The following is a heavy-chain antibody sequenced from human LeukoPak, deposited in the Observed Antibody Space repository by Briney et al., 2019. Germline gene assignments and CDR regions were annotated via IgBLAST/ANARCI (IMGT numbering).Heavy chain of an antibody. V-gene: IGHV3-74*01. CDR1: GFIFSRYW. CDR2: LNGDGSST. J-gene: IGHJ4*02. CDR3: ARGYSAYGTDY. D-gene: IGHD5-12*01. Sequence: GGSLRLSCVGSGFIFSRYWVHWVRQVPGKGPVWVSRLNGDGSSTSYADSVKGRFTISRDNAKNTLYLQMNSLRAEDTAVYYCARGYSAYGTDYWGQGTLVTVSS.